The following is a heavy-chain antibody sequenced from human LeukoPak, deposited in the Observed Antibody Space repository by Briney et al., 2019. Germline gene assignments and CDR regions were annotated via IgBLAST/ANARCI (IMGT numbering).Heavy chain of an antibody. Sequence: GESLKISFKGSGYSFTSYGIGWVGQMPGKGLDWMGIIYPSDYDTRYSPSFQGQVTISADKSISTAYLQWSSLKASDTAMYYCARGWETDSSGYDYWGQGTLVTVSS. D-gene: IGHD3-22*01. CDR1: GYSFTSYG. CDR3: ARGWETDSSGYDY. CDR2: IYPSDYDT. V-gene: IGHV5-51*01. J-gene: IGHJ4*02.